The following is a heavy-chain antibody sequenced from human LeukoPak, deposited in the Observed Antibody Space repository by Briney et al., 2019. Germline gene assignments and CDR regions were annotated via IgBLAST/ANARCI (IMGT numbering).Heavy chain of an antibody. Sequence: SETLSLTCTASGGSISSYYWSWIRQPPGKGLEWIGYIYYSGSTNYNPSLKSRVTISVDTSKNQFSLKLSSVTAADTAVYYCARGPGVLRGFDYWGQGTLVTVSS. CDR1: GGSISSYY. V-gene: IGHV4-59*01. CDR2: IYYSGST. CDR3: ARGPGVLRGFDY. J-gene: IGHJ4*02. D-gene: IGHD2/OR15-2a*01.